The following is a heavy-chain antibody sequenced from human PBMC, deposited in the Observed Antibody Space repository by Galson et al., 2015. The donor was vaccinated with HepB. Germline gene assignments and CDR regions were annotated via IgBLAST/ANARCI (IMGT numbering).Heavy chain of an antibody. Sequence: SLRLSCAASGFTFSSYGMHWVRQAPGKGLEWVAVIWYDGSNKYYADSVKGRFTISRDNSKNTLYLQMNSLRAEDTAVYCCARGGWGSDCDYWGQGTLVTVSS. V-gene: IGHV3-33*01. D-gene: IGHD3-16*01. J-gene: IGHJ4*02. CDR1: GFTFSSYG. CDR2: IWYDGSNK. CDR3: ARGGWGSDCDY.